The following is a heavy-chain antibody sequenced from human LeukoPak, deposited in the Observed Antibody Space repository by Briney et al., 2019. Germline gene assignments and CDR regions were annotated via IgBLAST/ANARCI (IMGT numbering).Heavy chain of an antibody. Sequence: GGSLRLSCAASGFIFTDYWMNWVRQAPGKGLEWVAMIKYDGIDKQYLDSVKGRFTISRDNAKNSVYLEMNSLRAEDTAVYYCARGINSSGYYSPHAFDIWGQGTMVTVSS. CDR1: GFIFTDYW. D-gene: IGHD3-22*01. CDR2: IKYDGIDK. V-gene: IGHV3-7*01. J-gene: IGHJ3*02. CDR3: ARGINSSGYYSPHAFDI.